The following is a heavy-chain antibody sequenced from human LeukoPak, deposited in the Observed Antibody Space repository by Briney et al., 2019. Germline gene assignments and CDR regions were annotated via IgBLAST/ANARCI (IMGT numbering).Heavy chain of an antibody. CDR1: GFTVSSNY. D-gene: IGHD3-10*01. V-gene: IGHV3-53*01. CDR2: IYSGGST. Sequence: GGSLRLSCAASGFTVSSNYMSWVRQAPGKGLEWVSVIYSGGSTYYADSVKGRFTISRDNSKNTLYLQMNSLRAEDTAVYYCARGFYGSGSYYYYYGMDVWAKGPRSPSP. J-gene: IGHJ6*02. CDR3: ARGFYGSGSYYYYYGMDV.